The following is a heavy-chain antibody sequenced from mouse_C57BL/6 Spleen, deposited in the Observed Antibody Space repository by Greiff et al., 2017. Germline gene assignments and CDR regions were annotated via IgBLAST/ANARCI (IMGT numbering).Heavy chain of an antibody. J-gene: IGHJ3*01. CDR1: GYTFTDYN. CDR2: IHPNSGST. D-gene: IGHD2-4*01. V-gene: IGHV1-64*01. Sequence: VQLQQSGPELVKPGASVKMSCKASGYTFTDYNMHWVKQRPGQGLEWIGMIHPNSGSTNYNEKFKSKATLTVDKSSSTAYMQLSSLTSEDSAVYYCARGTYDYDGAWFAYWGQGTLVTVSA. CDR3: ARGTYDYDGAWFAY.